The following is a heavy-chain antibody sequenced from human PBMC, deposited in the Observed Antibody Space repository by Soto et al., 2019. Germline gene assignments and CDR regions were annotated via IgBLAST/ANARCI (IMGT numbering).Heavy chain of an antibody. CDR1: GGSVSSGSYY. V-gene: IGHV4-61*01. CDR3: ARGSEYSSSPINY. D-gene: IGHD6-6*01. J-gene: IGHJ4*02. CDR2: IYYSGST. Sequence: SETLSLTCTVSGGSVSSGSYYWSWIRQPPGKGLEWIGYIYYSGSTNYNPSLKSRVTISVDTSKNQLSLKLSSVTAADTAVYYCARGSEYSSSPINYWGQGTLVTVSS.